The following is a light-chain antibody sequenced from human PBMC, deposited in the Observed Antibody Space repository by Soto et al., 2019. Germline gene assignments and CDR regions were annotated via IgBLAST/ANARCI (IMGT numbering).Light chain of an antibody. CDR1: QSVSSN. CDR2: GAS. J-gene: IGKJ1*01. CDR3: QQYTNWPPET. V-gene: IGKV3-15*01. Sequence: EIVMTQSPATLSVSPGERATLSCRASQSVSSNLAWYQHKPGQAPRLLIYGASTRATGIPARFSGSGSGTEFTLTISSLQPEDFAVYYCQQYTNWPPETFGQGTKVDIK.